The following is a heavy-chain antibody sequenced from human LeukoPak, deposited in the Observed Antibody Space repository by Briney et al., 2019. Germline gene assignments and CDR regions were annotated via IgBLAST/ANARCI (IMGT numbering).Heavy chain of an antibody. CDR3: ARGLEAGYFDY. J-gene: IGHJ4*02. V-gene: IGHV4-38-2*02. CDR2: IYHSGST. CDR1: GYSISSGYY. Sequence: PSETLSLTCTVSGYSISSGYYWGWIRQPPGKGLVWIGSIYHSGSTYYNPSLKSRVTISVDTSKNQFSLKLSSVTAADTAVYYCARGLEAGYFDYWGQGTLVTVSS. D-gene: IGHD6-19*01.